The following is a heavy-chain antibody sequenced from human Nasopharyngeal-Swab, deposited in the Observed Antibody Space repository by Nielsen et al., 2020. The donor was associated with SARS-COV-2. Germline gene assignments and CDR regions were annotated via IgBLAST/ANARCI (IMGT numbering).Heavy chain of an antibody. CDR3: VNGGSLDF. CDR2: IKQDGSEK. D-gene: IGHD2-15*01. V-gene: IGHV3-7*01. CDR1: GFTFSNSW. J-gene: IGHJ4*02. Sequence: GESLKISCAASGFTFSNSWMSWVHQAPGKGLEWVANIKQDGSEKYYVDSVKGRFTISRENAKNSLYLQMNSLRAEDTGVYYCVNGGSLDFWGQGTLVTVSP.